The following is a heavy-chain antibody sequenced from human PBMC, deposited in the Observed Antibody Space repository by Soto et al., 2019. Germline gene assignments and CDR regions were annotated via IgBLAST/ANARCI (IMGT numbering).Heavy chain of an antibody. CDR2: IWYDGSNK. D-gene: IGHD7-27*01. V-gene: IGHV3-33*01. Sequence: GGSLRLSCAASGFTFSSYGMHWVRQAPGKGLEWVAVIWYDGSNKYYADSVKGRFTISRDNSKNTLYLQMNSLRAEDTAVYYCARENTPENWGSYYFDYWGQGTLVTVSS. J-gene: IGHJ4*02. CDR3: ARENTPENWGSYYFDY. CDR1: GFTFSSYG.